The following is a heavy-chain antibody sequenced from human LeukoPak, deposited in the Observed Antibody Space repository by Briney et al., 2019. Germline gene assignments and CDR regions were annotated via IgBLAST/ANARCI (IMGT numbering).Heavy chain of an antibody. V-gene: IGHV1-69*04. Sequence: SVKVSCKASGVTFRNHAISWVRQAPGHGLEWMGRIIAILDVEDYAQKLQGRVTMTSDTSTSTAYMELRSLRSDDTAVYYCARDSEGYYDSSGYYGYWGQGTLVTVSS. CDR2: IIAILDVE. CDR1: GVTFRNHA. D-gene: IGHD3-22*01. J-gene: IGHJ4*02. CDR3: ARDSEGYYDSSGYYGY.